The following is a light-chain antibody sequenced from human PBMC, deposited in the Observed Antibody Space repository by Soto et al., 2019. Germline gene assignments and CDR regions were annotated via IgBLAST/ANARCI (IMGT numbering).Light chain of an antibody. CDR2: DAS. Sequence: ETVLTQSPGTLSLSPGSRAILSCRASQSVSSNLAWYQQNPGQAPMLLIYDASNRATGIPDRFSGCGFGTDFTLTIRRPESEDFAVYYCQQFSSYPLTFRGGTKVDIK. J-gene: IGKJ4*01. V-gene: IGKV3-20*01. CDR1: QSVSSN. CDR3: QQFSSYPLT.